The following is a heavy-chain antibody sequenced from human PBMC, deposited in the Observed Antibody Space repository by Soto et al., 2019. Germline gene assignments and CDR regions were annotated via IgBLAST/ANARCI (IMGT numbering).Heavy chain of an antibody. J-gene: IGHJ6*02. CDR2: IYSGGVT. CDR3: ARDPSTTGYYGLDV. Sequence: GGSLRLSCAASGFTVKNYQMNWVRQAPGRGLEWVSVIYSGGVTYYPDSVKGRFTTIRDTSKNTVYLQMNSLRADDTAMYYCARDPSTTGYYGLDVWGQGTTVTVSS. V-gene: IGHV3-53*01. CDR1: GFTVKNYQ.